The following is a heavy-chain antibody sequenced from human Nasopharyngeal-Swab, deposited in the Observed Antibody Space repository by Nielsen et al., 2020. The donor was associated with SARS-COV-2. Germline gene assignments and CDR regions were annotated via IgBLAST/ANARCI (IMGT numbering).Heavy chain of an antibody. Sequence: SVKVSCKASGGAFSSYAISWVRQAPGQGLEWMGGIIPIFGTANYAQKFQGRVTITADESTSTAYMELSSLRSEDTAVYYCARGSVYYYYGMDVWGQGTTVTVSS. J-gene: IGHJ6*02. CDR3: ARGSVYYYYGMDV. CDR2: IIPIFGTA. CDR1: GGAFSSYA. V-gene: IGHV1-69*13.